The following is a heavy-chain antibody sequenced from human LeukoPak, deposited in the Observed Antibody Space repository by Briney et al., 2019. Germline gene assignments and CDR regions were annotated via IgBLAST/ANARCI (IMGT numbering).Heavy chain of an antibody. CDR3: AREPPGY. Sequence: PSETLSLTCTVSGGSFTSGNYYWNWLRQPAGKGLEWIGRIYTNGGASYNPSLKSRVTISIDASKNQFSLKLSSVTAADTAVYYCAREPPGYWGQGILVTVSS. V-gene: IGHV4-61*02. CDR2: IYTNGGA. J-gene: IGHJ4*02. CDR1: GGSFTSGNYY.